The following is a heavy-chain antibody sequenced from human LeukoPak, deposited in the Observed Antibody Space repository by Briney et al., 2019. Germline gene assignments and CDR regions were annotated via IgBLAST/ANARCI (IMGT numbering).Heavy chain of an antibody. CDR2: ISGNGGST. CDR3: AKERLARGADY. D-gene: IGHD3-10*01. J-gene: IGHJ4*02. V-gene: IGHV3-23*01. CDR1: GFTFSNYA. Sequence: GGSLRLSCAASGFTFSNYAMNWVRQAPGKGLEWVSTISGNGGSTYYADSVKGRFTLSRDNSKNTLSLQMNSLRAEDTAAYYCAKERLARGADYWGQGTLVTVSS.